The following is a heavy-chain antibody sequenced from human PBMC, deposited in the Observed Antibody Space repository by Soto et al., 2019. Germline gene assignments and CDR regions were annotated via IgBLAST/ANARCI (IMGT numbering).Heavy chain of an antibody. J-gene: IGHJ5*02. CDR2: INHSGST. D-gene: IGHD3-10*01. Sequence: SETLSLTCAVYGGSFSGYYWSWIRQPPGKGLEWIGEINHSGSTNYNPSLKSRVTISVDTSKNQFSLKLSSVTAADTAVYYCARGRLKGDYGSGSYSLGGLRYPGNNWIDPSGQATLVSVSS. CDR3: ARGRLKGDYGSGSYSLGGLRYPGNNWIDP. V-gene: IGHV4-34*01. CDR1: GGSFSGYY.